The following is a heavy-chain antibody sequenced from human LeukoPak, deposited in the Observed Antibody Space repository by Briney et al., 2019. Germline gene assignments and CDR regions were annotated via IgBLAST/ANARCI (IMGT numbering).Heavy chain of an antibody. V-gene: IGHV3-48*03. CDR2: ISSSGSTI. Sequence: GGSLRLSCAASGFTFSSYEMNWVRQAPGKGLEWVSYISSSGSTIYYADSVKGRFTISRDNAKNSLYLQMNSLRAEDTAVYYCASAPYDYVWGSYRSDYWGQGTLVTVSS. J-gene: IGHJ4*02. D-gene: IGHD3-16*02. CDR3: ASAPYDYVWGSYRSDY. CDR1: GFTFSSYE.